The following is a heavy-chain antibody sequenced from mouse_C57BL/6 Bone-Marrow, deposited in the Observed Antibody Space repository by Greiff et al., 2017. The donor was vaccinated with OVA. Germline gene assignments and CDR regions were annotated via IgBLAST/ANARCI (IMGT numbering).Heavy chain of an antibody. CDR3: ARSTVVEGGNAMDY. CDR2: INYDGSST. CDR1: GFTFSDYY. V-gene: IGHV5-16*01. Sequence: DVQLVESEGGLVQPGRSMKLSCTASGFTFSDYYMAWVRQVPEKGLEWVANINYDGSSTYYLDSLKSRFIISRDNAKNILYLQMSSLKSEDTATYYCARSTVVEGGNAMDYWGQGTSVTVSS. J-gene: IGHJ4*01. D-gene: IGHD1-1*01.